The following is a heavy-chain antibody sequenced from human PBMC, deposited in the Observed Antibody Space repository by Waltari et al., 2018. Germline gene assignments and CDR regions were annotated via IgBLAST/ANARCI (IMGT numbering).Heavy chain of an antibody. D-gene: IGHD1-26*01. V-gene: IGHV4-4*02. CDR1: GDSVSNNYW. CDR3: ARDRGRGLYLDS. J-gene: IGHJ4*02. Sequence: QLQLQQSGPGLVKPSESLFLSCAVSGDSVSNNYWWSWVRQPPGKGLEWIGQIHGTGKTNYNPSLESRVTVSMDTSNNQFSLRLTSPTAADTAVYFCARDRGRGLYLDSWGQGTLVTVS. CDR2: IHGTGKT.